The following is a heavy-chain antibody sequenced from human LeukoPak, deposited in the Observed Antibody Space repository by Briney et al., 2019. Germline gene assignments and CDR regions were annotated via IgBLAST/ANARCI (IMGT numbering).Heavy chain of an antibody. CDR2: IYHSGST. CDR1: GGSISSYH. CDR3: ANGGYCSVTSCYPKWFDP. D-gene: IGHD2-2*01. V-gene: IGHV4-59*01. J-gene: IGHJ5*02. Sequence: SETLSLTCTVSGGSISSYHWSWIRQPPGKGLEWIGYIYHSGSTNYNPSLKSRVTMSVDTSKSQFSLKLRSVTAADTAVYYCANGGYCSVTSCYPKWFDPWGQGTLVTVSS.